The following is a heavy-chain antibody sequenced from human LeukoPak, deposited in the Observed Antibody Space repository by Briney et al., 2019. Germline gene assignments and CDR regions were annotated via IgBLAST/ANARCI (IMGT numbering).Heavy chain of an antibody. D-gene: IGHD4-17*01. Sequence: GGSLRLSCAASGFTFTIYGMHWVRQAPGKGLEWVATISNDGTKEYYTDSVKGRFTISRDNSKNALYLQMSSLTTEDTAVYYCAKVEDYGDYGPLKHWGQGTLVTVSS. CDR1: GFTFTIYG. CDR3: AKVEDYGDYGPLKH. J-gene: IGHJ4*02. V-gene: IGHV3-30*18. CDR2: ISNDGTKE.